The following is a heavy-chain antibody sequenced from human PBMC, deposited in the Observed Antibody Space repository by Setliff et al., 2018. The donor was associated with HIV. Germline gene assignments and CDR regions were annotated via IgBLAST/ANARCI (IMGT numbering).Heavy chain of an antibody. CDR1: GFTFSGSA. D-gene: IGHD3-22*01. V-gene: IGHV3-73*01. CDR3: KADSSGYP. J-gene: IGHJ5*02. Sequence: PGGSLRLSCAASGFTFSGSAIHWVRQASGRGLEWIGRIRTKINSYATAYAASVKGRFTTSREDSKNTAYLQMNSLKTEDTAVYYCKADSSGYPWGQGTLVTVPS. CDR2: IRTKINSYAT.